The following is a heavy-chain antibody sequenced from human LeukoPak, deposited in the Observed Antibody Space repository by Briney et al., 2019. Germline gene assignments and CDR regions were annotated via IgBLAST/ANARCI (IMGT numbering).Heavy chain of an antibody. CDR1: GDSISTYY. V-gene: IGHV4-59*08. J-gene: IGHJ6*03. CDR2: IYYSGST. Sequence: SETLSLTCTVSGDSISTYYWNWIRQPPGKGLEWIGSIYYSGSTNYSPSLKSRVTISVDTSKNQFSLKLSSVTAADTAGYYCARGPYAFYYYMDVWGKGTTVTVSS. D-gene: IGHD3-16*01. CDR3: ARGPYAFYYYMDV.